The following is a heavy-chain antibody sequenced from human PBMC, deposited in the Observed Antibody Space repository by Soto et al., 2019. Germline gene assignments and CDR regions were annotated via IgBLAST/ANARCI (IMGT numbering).Heavy chain of an antibody. D-gene: IGHD2-2*01. Sequence: SETLSLTCTVSGGSISGDYWSWIRQPPGKGLEWIGYIYHSGSTYYNPSLKSRVTISVDRSKNQFSLKLSSVTAADTAVYYCARVPDRWGQGTLVTVS. CDR1: GGSISGDY. J-gene: IGHJ5*02. V-gene: IGHV4-30-2*01. CDR3: ARVPDR. CDR2: IYHSGST.